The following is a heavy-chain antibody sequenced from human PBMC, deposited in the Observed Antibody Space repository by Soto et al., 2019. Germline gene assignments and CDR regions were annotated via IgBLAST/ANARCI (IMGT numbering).Heavy chain of an antibody. J-gene: IGHJ4*02. D-gene: IGHD6-25*01. CDR1: GFTFNTYW. CDR2: IKEDGSDK. CDR3: ARFTRGSSGDY. Sequence: GGSLRLSCVASGFTFNTYWMSWVRQAPEKGLEWVANIKEDGSDKYYVDSVKGRFTISRDNAKNLLYLQMNSLGAGDTAMYYCARFTRGSSGDYWGQGTLVTVSS. V-gene: IGHV3-7*01.